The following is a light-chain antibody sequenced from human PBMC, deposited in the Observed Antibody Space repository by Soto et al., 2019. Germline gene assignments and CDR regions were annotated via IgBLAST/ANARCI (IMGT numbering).Light chain of an antibody. CDR3: CSYAGSSTYV. CDR1: SSYVGNYNL. J-gene: IGLJ1*01. Sequence: QSVLTQPASVSGSPGQSITLSCTGTSSYVGNYNLVSWYQQHPGKAPKLMIYEGSKRPSGVSNRFSGAKSGNTASLTISGLQAEDESDYYCCSYAGSSTYVFGNGTKVTVL. CDR2: EGS. V-gene: IGLV2-23*01.